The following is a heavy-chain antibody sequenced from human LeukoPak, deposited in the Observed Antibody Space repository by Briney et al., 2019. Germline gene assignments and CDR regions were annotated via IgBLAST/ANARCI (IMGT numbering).Heavy chain of an antibody. CDR3: ARWDPTYGMAAPITSNYY. CDR1: GYTFTSYY. CDR2: INPNTGGT. J-gene: IGHJ4*02. V-gene: IGHV1-2*02. Sequence: GASVKVSCKASGYTFTSYYIHWVRQAPGQGLEWMGWINPNTGGTNYAQKFQGRVTMTRDTSITTAYMELSRLTSDDTAFYYCARWDPTYGMAAPITSNYYWGQGTLVTVSS. D-gene: IGHD3-3*01.